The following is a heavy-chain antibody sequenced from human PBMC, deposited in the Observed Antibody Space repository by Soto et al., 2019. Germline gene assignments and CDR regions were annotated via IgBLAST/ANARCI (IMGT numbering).Heavy chain of an antibody. J-gene: IGHJ4*02. CDR3: AGDSPHDSSFAVDF. CDR1: GFTFSTHW. CDR2: INGDGSET. V-gene: IGHV3-74*01. D-gene: IGHD6-6*01. Sequence: WWSLRLSCAASGFTFSTHWIHWVRQAPGKGLVWVSRINGDGSETTYADSVKGRLTISRDNAKNTLYLQMNNLRVEDTAVYYCAGDSPHDSSFAVDFWGQGTLVTVSS.